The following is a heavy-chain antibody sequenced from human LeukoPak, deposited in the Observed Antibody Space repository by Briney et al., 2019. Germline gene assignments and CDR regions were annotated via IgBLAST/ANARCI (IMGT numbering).Heavy chain of an antibody. CDR2: IKQDGSEK. V-gene: IGHV3-7*01. CDR3: ARDRGSSGWYEFDY. Sequence: PGGSLRISCAASGLASSNYWMSWVRQAPGKGLKWVANIKQDGSEKYYVDSVKGRFSISRDNAKNSLYLQMNSLRAEDTAVYYCARDRGSSGWYEFDYWGQGTLVTVSS. CDR1: GLASSNYW. J-gene: IGHJ4*02. D-gene: IGHD6-19*01.